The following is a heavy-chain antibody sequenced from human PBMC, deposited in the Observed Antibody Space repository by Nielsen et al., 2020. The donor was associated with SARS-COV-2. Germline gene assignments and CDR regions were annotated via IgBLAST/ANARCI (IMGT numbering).Heavy chain of an antibody. V-gene: IGHV1-18*01. J-gene: IGHJ3*01. CDR1: GYTFTSYG. Sequence: ASVKVSCKASGYTFTSYGISWVRQAPGQGLEWMGWINPHRGSTNYAQKFRGRVSMTKDTSITTAYLDLSRLTSDDTAIYYCAKDLGLAVGYALDLWGQGTMVTVSS. CDR3: AKDLGLAVGYALDL. CDR2: INPHRGST. D-gene: IGHD2-21*01.